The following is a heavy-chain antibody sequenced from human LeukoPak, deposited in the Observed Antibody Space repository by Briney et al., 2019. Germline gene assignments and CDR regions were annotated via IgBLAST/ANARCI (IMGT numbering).Heavy chain of an antibody. CDR1: GFTFSTYG. J-gene: IGHJ4*02. Sequence: GGSLRLSCAASGFTFSTYGMHWVRQAPGKGLEWVAVISYDGSNKYYADSVKGRFTISRDNSKNTLYLQMNSLRAEDTAVYYCAMSGNYLPDYWGQGTLVTVSS. V-gene: IGHV3-30*03. D-gene: IGHD1-26*01. CDR2: ISYDGSNK. CDR3: AMSGNYLPDY.